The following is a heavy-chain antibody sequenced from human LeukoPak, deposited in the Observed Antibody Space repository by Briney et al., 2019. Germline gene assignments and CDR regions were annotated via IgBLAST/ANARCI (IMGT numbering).Heavy chain of an antibody. V-gene: IGHV1-2*02. CDR3: ARAWCSSSSRKVDP. CDR1: GYTFTGYY. D-gene: IGHD6-6*01. CDR2: INPNSGGT. J-gene: IGHJ5*02. Sequence: GASVKVSCKASGYTFTGYYMHWVRQAPGQGLEWMGWINPNSGGTNYAQKFQGRVTMTRDTSISTAYMELSRLRSDDTAVYYCARAWCSSSSRKVDPWGQGTLVTVSS.